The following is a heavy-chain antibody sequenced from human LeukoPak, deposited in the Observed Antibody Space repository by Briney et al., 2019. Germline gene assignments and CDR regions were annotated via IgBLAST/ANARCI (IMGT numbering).Heavy chain of an antibody. J-gene: IGHJ4*02. CDR1: GGSFSGYY. D-gene: IGHD6-19*01. CDR2: INHSGST. Sequence: SETLSLTCAVYGGSFSGYYWSWIRQPPGKGLEWIGEINHSGSTNYNPSLKSRVTISVDTSKNQFSLKLSSVTAADTAVYYCARFLRWSSGWYYFDYWGQGTLVTVSS. V-gene: IGHV4-34*01. CDR3: ARFLRWSSGWYYFDY.